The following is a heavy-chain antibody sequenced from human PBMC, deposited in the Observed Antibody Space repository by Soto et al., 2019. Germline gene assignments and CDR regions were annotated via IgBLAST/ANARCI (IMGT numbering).Heavy chain of an antibody. J-gene: IGHJ6*02. D-gene: IGHD5-18*01. V-gene: IGHV3-30*18. CDR1: GFTFSSYG. CDR3: AKDHFVDTAMVIVYYYYGMDV. Sequence: GGSVRLSCAASGFTFSSYGMHWVRQAPGKGLEWVAVISYDGSNKYYADSVKGRFTISRDNSKNTLYLQMNSLRAEDTAVYYCAKDHFVDTAMVIVYYYYGMDVWGQGTTVTVSS. CDR2: ISYDGSNK.